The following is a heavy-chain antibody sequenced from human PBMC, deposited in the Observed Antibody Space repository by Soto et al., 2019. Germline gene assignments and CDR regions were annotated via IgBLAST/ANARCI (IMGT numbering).Heavy chain of an antibody. V-gene: IGHV1-18*01. D-gene: IGHD2-2*01. CDR2: ISAYNGNT. Sequence: EASVKVSCKASGYTFTSYGISWVRQAPGQGLEWMGWISAYNGNTNYAQKLQGRVTMTTDTSTSTAYMELRSLRSDDTAVYYCARDLYQLLKGRRVNYYYYCGMDVWGQGTTVTVSS. CDR1: GYTFTSYG. CDR3: ARDLYQLLKGRRVNYYYYCGMDV. J-gene: IGHJ6*02.